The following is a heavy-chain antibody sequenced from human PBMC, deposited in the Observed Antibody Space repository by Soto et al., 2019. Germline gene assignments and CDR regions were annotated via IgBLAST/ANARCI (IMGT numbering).Heavy chain of an antibody. CDR3: ATLFSGSYEVY. Sequence: HPWWSLRLSCAASGFTFSSYEMNWVRQAPGKGLEWVSYISSSGSTIYYADSVKGRFTISRDNSKNTLYLQMNSLRAEDTAVYYCATLFSGSYEVYWGQGTLVTVSS. J-gene: IGHJ4*02. CDR1: GFTFSSYE. V-gene: IGHV3-48*03. D-gene: IGHD1-26*01. CDR2: ISSSGSTI.